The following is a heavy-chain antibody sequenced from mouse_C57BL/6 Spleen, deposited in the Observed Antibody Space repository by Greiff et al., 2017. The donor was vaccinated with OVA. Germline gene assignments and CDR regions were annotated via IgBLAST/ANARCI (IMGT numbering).Heavy chain of an antibody. D-gene: IGHD2-2*01. J-gene: IGHJ3*01. CDR2: IYPGSGST. Sequence: QVQLQQPGAELVKPGASVKMSCKASGYTFTSYWITWVKQRPGQGLEWIGDIYPGSGSTNYNEKFKSKATLTVDTSSSTAYMQLSSLTSEDSAVYYCARRGASRVTTGFAYWGQGTLVTVSA. CDR1: GYTFTSYW. V-gene: IGHV1-55*01. CDR3: ARRGASRVTTGFAY.